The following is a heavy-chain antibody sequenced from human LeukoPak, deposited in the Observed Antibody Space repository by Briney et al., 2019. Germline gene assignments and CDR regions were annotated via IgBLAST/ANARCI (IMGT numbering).Heavy chain of an antibody. J-gene: IGHJ3*02. CDR1: GFTFSDYL. V-gene: IGHV3-7*01. CDR3: AKDGSDIYIRGAFDI. Sequence: GGSLRLSSAAPGFTFSDYLMSWVRQAPGKGLEWVASVKEDGNKKYYVDSVEGRFTISRDNAKNSLYLQMNSLRVEDTAVYYCAKDGSDIYIRGAFDIWGQGTMVTVSS. D-gene: IGHD1-26*01. CDR2: VKEDGNKK.